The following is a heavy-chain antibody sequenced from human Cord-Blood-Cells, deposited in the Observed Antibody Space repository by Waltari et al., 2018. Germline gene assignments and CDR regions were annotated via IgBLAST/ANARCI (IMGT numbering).Heavy chain of an antibody. D-gene: IGHD6-6*01. V-gene: IGHV4-34*01. CDR1: GGPFSGYY. J-gene: IGHJ4*02. CDR3: ARVSSSSSMRYYFDY. Sequence: QVQLQQWGAGRLKPSETLSITCAVYGGPFSGYYCTWLRQPPGKGLEWIGEINHSGSTNYNPSLKSRVTISVDTSKNQFSLKLSSVTAADTAVYYCARVSSSSSMRYYFDYWGQGTLVTVSS. CDR2: INHSGST.